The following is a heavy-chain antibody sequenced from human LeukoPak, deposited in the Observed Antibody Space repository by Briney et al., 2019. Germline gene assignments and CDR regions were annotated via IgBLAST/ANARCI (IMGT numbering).Heavy chain of an antibody. Sequence: GGSLRLSCAASGFTFSSYEMNWVRQAPGKGLEWVSYISSSGSTINYADSVKGRFTISRDSAKNSLYLQMNSLRAEDTAVYYCARDLYSYPYGYYYYGMDVWGQGTTVTVSS. CDR1: GFTFSSYE. D-gene: IGHD5-18*01. CDR2: ISSSGSTI. V-gene: IGHV3-48*03. CDR3: ARDLYSYPYGYYYYGMDV. J-gene: IGHJ6*02.